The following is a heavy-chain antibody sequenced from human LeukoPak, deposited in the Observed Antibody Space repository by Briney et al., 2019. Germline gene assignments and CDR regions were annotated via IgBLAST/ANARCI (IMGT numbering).Heavy chain of an antibody. CDR3: ARDGYRLSGYFYYMDV. V-gene: IGHV1-18*01. Sequence: ASVKVSCKASGYTFASFGITWVRQAPGQGLEWMGWINTHNGDTNYAQKLQGRVTMTTDTSASTAYMELRSLRSDDTAVYYCARDGYRLSGYFYYMDVWGKGTTVTVSS. J-gene: IGHJ6*03. D-gene: IGHD2-2*03. CDR2: INTHNGDT. CDR1: GYTFASFG.